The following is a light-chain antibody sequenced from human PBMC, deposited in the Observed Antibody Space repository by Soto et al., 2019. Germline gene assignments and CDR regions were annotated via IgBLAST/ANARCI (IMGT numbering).Light chain of an antibody. CDR1: QSVSSSY. V-gene: IGKV3-20*01. J-gene: IGKJ4*01. CDR2: GAS. CDR3: QQYGSSPPIT. Sequence: DIELTQSPGTLSSSPGDRATLTCRASQSVSSSYLAWYQQKPGQAPRLLFYGASSKVTGIPARISGSGSGTAFSLTISRLEPADFAVYYCQQYGSSPPITFGGGTKVEIK.